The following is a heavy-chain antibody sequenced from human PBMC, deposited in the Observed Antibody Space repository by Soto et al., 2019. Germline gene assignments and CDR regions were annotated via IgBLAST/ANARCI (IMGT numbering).Heavy chain of an antibody. V-gene: IGHV1-69*01. D-gene: IGHD2-2*01. Sequence: QVQLVQSGAEVKKPGSSVKVSCKASGGTFSSYAISWVRQAPGQGLEWMGGIIPISGTANYAQKFQGRVTTTADESTSTVSMELSSLRSEDTAVYFCARSQGSSTSLEIYYYYYYGMDVCGQGTTVTVSS. CDR2: IIPISGTA. CDR3: ARSQGSSTSLEIYYYYYYGMDV. J-gene: IGHJ6*02. CDR1: GGTFSSYA.